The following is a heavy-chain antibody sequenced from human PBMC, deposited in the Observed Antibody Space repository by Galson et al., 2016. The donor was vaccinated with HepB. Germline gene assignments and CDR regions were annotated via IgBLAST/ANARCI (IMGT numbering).Heavy chain of an antibody. Sequence: SLRLSCAASGFTFSSYSMNWVRQAPGKGLEWVSSISSSSSYIYYADSMKGRFTISRDNAKNSLYLQMNSLRAGDTAVYYCARGDIVGAIFDYWGQGTLVTVSS. D-gene: IGHD1-26*01. CDR1: GFTFSSYS. CDR3: ARGDIVGAIFDY. J-gene: IGHJ4*02. CDR2: ISSSSSYI. V-gene: IGHV3-21*01.